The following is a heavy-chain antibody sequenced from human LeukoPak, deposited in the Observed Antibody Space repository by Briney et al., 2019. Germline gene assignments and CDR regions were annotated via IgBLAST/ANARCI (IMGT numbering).Heavy chain of an antibody. J-gene: IGHJ3*02. CDR3: ARDRSGSYYGAFDI. CDR2: INPSGGST. CDR1: GYTFTSYY. V-gene: IGHV1-46*01. D-gene: IGHD1-26*01. Sequence: ASVKVSCKASGYTFTSYYMHWVRQAPGHRLESMGIINPSGGSTSHAQKFQGRVTMTRDTSTSTVYMALSSLRSEDTAVYYCARDRSGSYYGAFDIWGQGTMVTVSS.